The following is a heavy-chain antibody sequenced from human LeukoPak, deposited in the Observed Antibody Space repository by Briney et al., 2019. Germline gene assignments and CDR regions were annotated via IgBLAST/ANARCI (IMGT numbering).Heavy chain of an antibody. CDR3: ARVTMRGSGSYYRSDY. J-gene: IGHJ4*02. D-gene: IGHD3-10*01. CDR2: ISSSSSYI. V-gene: IGHV3-21*01. CDR1: GFTFSSYS. Sequence: KSGGSLRLSCAASGFTFSSYSMNWVRQAPGKGLEWVSSISSSSSYIYYADSVKGRFTISRDNAKNSLYLQMNSLRAEDTAVYYCARVTMRGSGSYYRSDYWGQGTLVTVFS.